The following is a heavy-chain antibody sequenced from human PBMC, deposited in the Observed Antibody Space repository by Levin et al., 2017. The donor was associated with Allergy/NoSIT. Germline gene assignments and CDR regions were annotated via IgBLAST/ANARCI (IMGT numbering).Heavy chain of an antibody. D-gene: IGHD3-3*02. V-gene: IGHV4-34*01. CDR1: GGSFSDYY. CDR2: MNQSGST. Sequence: SETLSLTCAVYGGSFSDYYWTWIRQPPGKGLEWIGEMNQSGSTNYNSSLQSRVTVSPDTSKNQFPLKLSSVTAADTAVYYCARGHYRGIRKLGVDVWGQGTTVTVSS. J-gene: IGHJ6*02. CDR3: ARGHYRGIRKLGVDV.